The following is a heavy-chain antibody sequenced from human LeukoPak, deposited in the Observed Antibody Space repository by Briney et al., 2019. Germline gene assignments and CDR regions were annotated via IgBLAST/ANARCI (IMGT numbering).Heavy chain of an antibody. J-gene: IGHJ4*02. CDR1: GFTFSSYE. V-gene: IGHV3-48*03. CDR2: ISSSDGTI. D-gene: IGHD2-2*01. Sequence: GGSLRLPCAASGFTFSSYEMNWVRQAPGKGLEWVSYISSSDGTIYYADSVKGRFTISRDNSKNTLYLQMNSLRAEDTAVYYCAKRDRDCSSTSCRYYFDYWGQGTLVTVSS. CDR3: AKRDRDCSSTSCRYYFDY.